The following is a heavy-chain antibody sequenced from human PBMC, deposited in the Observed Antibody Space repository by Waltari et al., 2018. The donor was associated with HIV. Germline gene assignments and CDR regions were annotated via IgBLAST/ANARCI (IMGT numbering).Heavy chain of an antibody. CDR2: ISHSGKT. V-gene: IGHV4-34*02. J-gene: IGHJ3*02. CDR3: ARRRWRTTMVFVVKGGVFDI. D-gene: IGHD2-21*01. Sequence: QVQLQQWGAGLVKPAETLSLNCAVYGGSFNNFFWSFVRQSPGKGLEWIGEISHSGKTDYNPSLKGRVSLSIDASKKQFYLELTSMTVADTAIYYCARRRWRTTMVFVVKGGVFDIWGQGTEVTVSS. CDR1: GGSFNNFF.